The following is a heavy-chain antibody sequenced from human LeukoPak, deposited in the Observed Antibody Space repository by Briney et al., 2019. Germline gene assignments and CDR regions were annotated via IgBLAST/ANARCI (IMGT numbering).Heavy chain of an antibody. Sequence: PSETLSLTCTVSGGSISSYYWSWIRQPPGKGLEWIGYIYYSGSTNYNPSLKSRVTISVDTSKNQFSLKLSSVTAADTAVYYRARDRHYYDSSGYYSPYWYFDLWGRGTLVTVSS. D-gene: IGHD3-22*01. CDR2: IYYSGST. V-gene: IGHV4-59*01. J-gene: IGHJ2*01. CDR3: ARDRHYYDSSGYYSPYWYFDL. CDR1: GGSISSYY.